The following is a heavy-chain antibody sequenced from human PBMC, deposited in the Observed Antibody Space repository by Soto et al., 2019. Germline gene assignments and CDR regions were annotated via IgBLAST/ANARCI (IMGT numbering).Heavy chain of an antibody. J-gene: IGHJ4*02. D-gene: IGHD3-10*01. CDR1: AGSISSTTYY. Sequence: SETLSLTCIVSAGSISSTTYYWSWIRQPPGKGLEWIGEINHSGSTKYNPSLKSRVTISVDTSKNQFSLKLSSVTAADTAVYYCARTYYYGSGSYYYFDYWGQGTLVTVSS. V-gene: IGHV4-39*07. CDR2: INHSGST. CDR3: ARTYYYGSGSYYYFDY.